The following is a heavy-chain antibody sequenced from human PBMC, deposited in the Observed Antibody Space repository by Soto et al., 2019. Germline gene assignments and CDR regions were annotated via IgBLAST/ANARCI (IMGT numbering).Heavy chain of an antibody. CDR2: IKSKSDGETT. Sequence: LRLSCAASGFTFSNAWMNWVRHAPGKGLEWVGRIKSKSDGETTDYAAPVKGRFTISRDDSKNTLYLQMNSLKTDDTAVYYCTTGLTYYYDSSGYYWAGGMDVWGQGIMVTVSS. CDR3: TTGLTYYYDSSGYYWAGGMDV. D-gene: IGHD3-22*01. J-gene: IGHJ6*02. CDR1: GFTFSNAW. V-gene: IGHV3-15*01.